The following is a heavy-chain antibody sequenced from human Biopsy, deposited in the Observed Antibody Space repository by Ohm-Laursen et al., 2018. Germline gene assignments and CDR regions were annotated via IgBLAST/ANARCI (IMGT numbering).Heavy chain of an antibody. J-gene: IGHJ3*02. D-gene: IGHD1-1*01. CDR3: ARPTNARAGGAPFDI. CDR1: GFSFSSYG. V-gene: IGHV3-33*01. Sequence: SLRLSCAASGFSFSSYGMHWVRQAPGKGLEWVAVLWYDGTNKYYADSVKGRFTISRDNSKNTLYLQMNSLRAEDTAMYYCARPTNARAGGAPFDIWGQGTMVTVSS. CDR2: LWYDGTNK.